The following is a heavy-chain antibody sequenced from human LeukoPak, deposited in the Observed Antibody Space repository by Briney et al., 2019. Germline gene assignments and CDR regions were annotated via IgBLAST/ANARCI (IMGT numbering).Heavy chain of an antibody. CDR2: ISGSGGST. V-gene: IGHV3-23*01. CDR3: ARACSGYSSAEYFQH. D-gene: IGHD3-10*02. J-gene: IGHJ1*01. CDR1: GFTFSSYA. Sequence: HPGGSLRLSCAASGFTFSSYAMSWVRQAPGKGLEWVSAISGSGGSTYYADSVKGRFTISRDNSKNTLYLQMNSLRAEDTAVYYCARACSGYSSAEYFQHWGQGTLVTVSS.